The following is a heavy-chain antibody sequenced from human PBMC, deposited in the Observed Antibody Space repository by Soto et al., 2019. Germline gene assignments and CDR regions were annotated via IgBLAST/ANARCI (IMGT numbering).Heavy chain of an antibody. D-gene: IGHD4-17*01. J-gene: IGHJ3*02. CDR2: IIPIFGTA. V-gene: IGHV1-69*01. CDR1: GGTFSSYA. CDR3: ARAVRLTTVVNTAGHAFDI. Sequence: QVQLVQSGAEVKKPGSSVKVSCKASGGTFSSYAISWVRQAPGQGLEWMGGIIPIFGTANYAQKFQGRGTITADESTSTAYMELSSLRSEDTAVYYCARAVRLTTVVNTAGHAFDIWGQGTMVTVSS.